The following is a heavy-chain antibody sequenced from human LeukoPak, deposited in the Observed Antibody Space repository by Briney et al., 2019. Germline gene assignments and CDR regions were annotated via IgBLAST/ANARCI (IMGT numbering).Heavy chain of an antibody. CDR2: IHTSGST. J-gene: IGHJ3*02. CDR3: ARDRSIYGGDHDAFDI. CDR1: GGSISSYY. Sequence: SETLSLTCTVSGGSISSYYCSWIRQPAGKGLEWIGRIHTSGSTNYNPPLKSRVTMSVYTSKNPFSLKLSSVTAADTAVYSCARDRSIYGGDHDAFDIWGQGTMVTVSS. V-gene: IGHV4-4*07. D-gene: IGHD5-18*01.